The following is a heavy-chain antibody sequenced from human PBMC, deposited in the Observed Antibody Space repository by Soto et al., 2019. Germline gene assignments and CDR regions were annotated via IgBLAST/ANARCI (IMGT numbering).Heavy chain of an antibody. D-gene: IGHD3-10*01. V-gene: IGHV4-31*02. J-gene: IGHJ6*02. CDR1: GGSISSGGYY. CDR3: ARSGGNSYYYGMDV. CDR2: VYYSANT. Sequence: QVQLQESGPGLVKPSQTLSLTCSVSGGSISSGGYYWSWIRQPPGKGLEWIGYVYYSANTHYSPSRKGRVSISAETSKNQFSLNLSSVTAADTAVYYCARSGGNSYYYGMDVWGQGTTVTVSS.